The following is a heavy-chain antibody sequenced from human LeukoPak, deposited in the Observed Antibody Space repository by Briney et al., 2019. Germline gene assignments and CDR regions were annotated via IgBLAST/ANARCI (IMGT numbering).Heavy chain of an antibody. CDR1: GFTFSSYA. V-gene: IGHV3-23*01. CDR2: ISGSGGST. Sequence: GGSLRLSCAASGFTFSSYAMSWVRQAPGKGLGWVSAISGSGGSTYYADSVKGRFTISRDNSKNTLYLQMNSLRAEDTAVYYCAKGKYCTNGVCSHDYWGQGTLVTVSS. J-gene: IGHJ4*02. CDR3: AKGKYCTNGVCSHDY. D-gene: IGHD2-8*01.